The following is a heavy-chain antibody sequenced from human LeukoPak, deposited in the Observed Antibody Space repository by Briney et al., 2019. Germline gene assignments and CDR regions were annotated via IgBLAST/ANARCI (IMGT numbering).Heavy chain of an antibody. Sequence: SETLSLTCTVSGGSISSYYWSWIRQPPGKGLEWIGYIYYSGSTNYNPSLKSRVTISVDTSKNQFSLKLSSVTAADTAVYYCARRYDFWSAYADYYYYMDVWGKGTTVTVSS. CDR2: IYYSGST. J-gene: IGHJ6*03. V-gene: IGHV4-59*01. D-gene: IGHD3-3*01. CDR3: ARRYDFWSAYADYYYYMDV. CDR1: GGSISSYY.